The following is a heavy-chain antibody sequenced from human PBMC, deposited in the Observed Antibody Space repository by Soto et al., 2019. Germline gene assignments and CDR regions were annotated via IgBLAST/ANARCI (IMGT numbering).Heavy chain of an antibody. CDR2: ISASGGRT. J-gene: IGHJ4*02. V-gene: IGHV3-23*01. D-gene: IGHD1-1*01. CDR3: ATYISMEN. CDR1: GFTFNTYA. Sequence: GGSLRLSCAASGFTFNTYAMSWVRQAPGKGLEWVSAISASGGRTYYADSVKGRFTISRDNSKNTLYLQMNSLRVEDTAVYYYATYISMENWGQGTLVTVSS.